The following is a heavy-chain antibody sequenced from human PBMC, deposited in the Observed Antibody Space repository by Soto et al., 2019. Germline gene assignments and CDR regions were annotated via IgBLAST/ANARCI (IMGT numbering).Heavy chain of an antibody. CDR1: GGTFNTYA. Sequence: QVQLVQSGAEMKKPGSSLKVSCQSSGGTFNTYAMNWVRQAPGQGPEWMGDISPMFGAANFAPKFQGRVTITADESTGTSYMQLSSLTSEDTALYFCAMEVQVHTPAFVYWGQGTLVTVSS. D-gene: IGHD3-10*01. J-gene: IGHJ4*02. CDR2: ISPMFGAA. V-gene: IGHV1-69*19. CDR3: AMEVQVHTPAFVY.